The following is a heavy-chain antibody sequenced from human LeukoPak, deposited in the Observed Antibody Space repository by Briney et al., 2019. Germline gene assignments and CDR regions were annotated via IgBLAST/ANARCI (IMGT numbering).Heavy chain of an antibody. D-gene: IGHD2-2*01. J-gene: IGHJ5*02. CDR1: GGTFSSYA. V-gene: IGHV1-69*01. CDR2: IISIFGTA. Sequence: GSSVKVSCKASGGTFSSYAISWVRQAPGQGLEWMGGIISIFGTANYAQKFQGRVTITADESTSTAYMELSSLRSEDTAVYYCARAAYDQLLSYNWFDPWGQGTLVTVSS. CDR3: ARAAYDQLLSYNWFDP.